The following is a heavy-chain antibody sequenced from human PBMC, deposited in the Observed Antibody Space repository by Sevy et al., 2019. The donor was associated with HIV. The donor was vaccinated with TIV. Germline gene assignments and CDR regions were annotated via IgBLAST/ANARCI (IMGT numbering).Heavy chain of an antibody. CDR3: ARTAQWLAYYFGY. Sequence: GGSLRLSCAASGFTFSNYPMHWVRQAPGKGLEWVAVISYDASNKYYADSVKGRFTISRDNSKNTLYLQMDSLRTEDTAVDYCARTAQWLAYYFGYWGQGTLVTVSS. J-gene: IGHJ4*02. CDR2: ISYDASNK. D-gene: IGHD6-19*01. V-gene: IGHV3-30-3*01. CDR1: GFTFSNYP.